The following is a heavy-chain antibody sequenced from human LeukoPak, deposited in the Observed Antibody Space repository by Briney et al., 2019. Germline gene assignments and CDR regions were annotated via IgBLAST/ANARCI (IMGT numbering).Heavy chain of an antibody. CDR1: GFTFSSYA. CDR3: AKDDPVVWSGYYNPPGAFDI. V-gene: IGHV3-23*01. Sequence: GGSLRLSCAASGFTFSSYAMSWVRQAPGKGLEWVSAISGSGGSTYYADSVKGRFTISRDNSKNTLYLQMNSLRAEDTAVYYCAKDDPVVWSGYYNPPGAFDIWGQGTMVTVSS. D-gene: IGHD3-3*01. CDR2: ISGSGGST. J-gene: IGHJ3*02.